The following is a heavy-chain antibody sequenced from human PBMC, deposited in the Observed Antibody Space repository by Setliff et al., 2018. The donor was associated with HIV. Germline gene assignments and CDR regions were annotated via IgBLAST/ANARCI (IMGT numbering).Heavy chain of an antibody. CDR3: ARASAERSSVRGLAIAFDI. V-gene: IGHV4-31*03. CDR1: GGSISSGDYY. Sequence: SETLSLTCNVSGGSISSGDYYWTWIRQHPGKGLEWIGYIYYSGSTYYNPSLKSRVTISVDTSKNQFSLNLTSVTAADTAVYYCARASAERSSVRGLAIAFDIWGQGTMVTVSS. CDR2: IYYSGST. J-gene: IGHJ3*02. D-gene: IGHD3-10*01.